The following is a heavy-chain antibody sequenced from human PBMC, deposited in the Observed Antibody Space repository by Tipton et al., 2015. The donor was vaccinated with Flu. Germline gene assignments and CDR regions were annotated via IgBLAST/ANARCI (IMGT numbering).Heavy chain of an antibody. CDR2: IYYSGST. CDR3: ARGRGYYYDFDY. V-gene: IGHV4-39*01. CDR1: GGSISSSSYY. D-gene: IGHD3-22*01. Sequence: LRLSCTVSGGSISSSSYYWGWIRQPPGKGLEWIGSIYYSGSTHYNPSLKSRVTISVDTSKNQFSLKLSSVTAADTAVYYCARGRGYYYDFDYWGQGTLVTVSS. J-gene: IGHJ4*02.